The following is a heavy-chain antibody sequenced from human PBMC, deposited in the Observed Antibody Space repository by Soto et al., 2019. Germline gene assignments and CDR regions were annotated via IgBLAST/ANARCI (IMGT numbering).Heavy chain of an antibody. V-gene: IGHV4-34*01. Sequence: PSETLSLTCAVYGGSFSGYYWSWIRQPPGKGLEWIGEINHSGSTNYNPSLKSRVTISVDTSKNQFSLKLSSVTAADTAVYYCARGNDLTLFDYWGQGTLVTVSS. CDR1: GGSFSGYY. CDR2: INHSGST. D-gene: IGHD3-16*01. CDR3: ARGNDLTLFDY. J-gene: IGHJ4*02.